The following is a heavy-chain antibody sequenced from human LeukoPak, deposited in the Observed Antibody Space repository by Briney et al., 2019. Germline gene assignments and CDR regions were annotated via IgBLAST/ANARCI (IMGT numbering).Heavy chain of an antibody. J-gene: IGHJ6*03. D-gene: IGHD2-21*01. CDR2: ISSSSSYI. V-gene: IGHV3-21*01. CDR3: ARDGSYCGGDCYYYMDV. Sequence: GGSLRLSCAASGFTFSSYSMNWVRQAPGKGLEWVSSISSSSSYIYYADSVKGRFTISRDNAKNSLYLQMNSLRAEDTAVYYCARDGSYCGGDCYYYMDVWGKGTTVTVSS. CDR1: GFTFSSYS.